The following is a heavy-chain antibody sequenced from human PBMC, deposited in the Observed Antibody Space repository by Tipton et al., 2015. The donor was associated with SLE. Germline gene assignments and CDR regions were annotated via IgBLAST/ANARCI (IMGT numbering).Heavy chain of an antibody. D-gene: IGHD2-15*01. Sequence: GSLRLSCAASGFIFSSYGMYWVRQAPGKGLVWVSRLKSDGSRTTYADSVKGRFTISRDNARNTLYLQMDSLRADDTAVYFCGRGYCNGDRCYFSVDYWGQGTLVTVSS. J-gene: IGHJ4*02. CDR3: GRGYCNGDRCYFSVDY. CDR1: GFIFSSYG. V-gene: IGHV3-74*01. CDR2: LKSDGSRT.